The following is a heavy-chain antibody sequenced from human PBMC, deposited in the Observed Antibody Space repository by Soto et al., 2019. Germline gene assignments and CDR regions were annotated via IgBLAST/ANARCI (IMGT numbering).Heavy chain of an antibody. CDR2: MYYSGTT. CDR3: ATHPAISATSFYGMDV. D-gene: IGHD3-3*01. CDR1: GASFSSSSFY. J-gene: IGHJ6*02. V-gene: IGHV4-39*01. Sequence: PSETLSLTCSVSGASFSSSSFYWGWIRQPPEKGLERIATMYYSGTTYYNPSLKSRVTVSIDKSKDQFSLKLTSVTAADTAMYYCATHPAISATSFYGMDVWGHGTTVTVSS.